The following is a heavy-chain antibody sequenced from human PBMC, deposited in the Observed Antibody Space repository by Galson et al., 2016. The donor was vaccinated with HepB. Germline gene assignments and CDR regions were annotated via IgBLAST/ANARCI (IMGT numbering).Heavy chain of an antibody. D-gene: IGHD6-13*01. J-gene: IGHJ6*02. CDR1: GFTFSSYW. V-gene: IGHV3-74*01. Sequence: SLRLSCAASGFTFSSYWMHWVRQAPGQGLVWVSRLNGDGGDTSYADSLKGRFTISRDNAKNTLYLQMNSLRAEDTAVYYCARRAMYSRSSTYYYGMDVWGQGTTVTVSS. CDR3: ARRAMYSRSSTYYYGMDV. CDR2: LNGDGGDT.